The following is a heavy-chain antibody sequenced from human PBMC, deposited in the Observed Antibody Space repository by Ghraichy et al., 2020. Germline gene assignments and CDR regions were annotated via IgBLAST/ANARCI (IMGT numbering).Heavy chain of an antibody. CDR3: ARPRQPSYYYAMDV. CDR1: GFSFSNYW. V-gene: IGHV3-7*01. D-gene: IGHD1-1*01. Sequence: GGSLRLSCAPSGFSFSNYWMTWVRQAPGKGLEWVANIRQDGNENYYVDSVRGRFTISRDNAKNSLFLQMNSLRAEDTAVYYCARPRQPSYYYAMDVWGQGTTVTVSS. J-gene: IGHJ6*02. CDR2: IRQDGNEN.